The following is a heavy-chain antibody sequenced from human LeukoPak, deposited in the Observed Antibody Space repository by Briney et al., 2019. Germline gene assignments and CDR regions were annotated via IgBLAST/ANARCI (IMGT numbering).Heavy chain of an antibody. CDR3: ARTDRTITMVRGGDLDY. V-gene: IGHV1-18*01. Sequence: ASVKVSCKASGYTFTSYGISWVRQAPGQGLEWMGWMSAYNGNTHYAQKLQDRVTMSTDTSTSTAYMELRSLRSDDTAVYYCARTDRTITMVRGGDLDYWGQGTLVTVSS. CDR2: MSAYNGNT. D-gene: IGHD3-10*01. CDR1: GYTFTSYG. J-gene: IGHJ4*02.